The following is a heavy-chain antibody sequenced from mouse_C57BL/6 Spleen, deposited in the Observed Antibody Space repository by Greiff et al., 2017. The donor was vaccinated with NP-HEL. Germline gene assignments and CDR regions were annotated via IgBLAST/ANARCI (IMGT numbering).Heavy chain of an antibody. CDR3: ARGGHYYGSSPYYFDY. J-gene: IGHJ2*01. CDR2: IDPEDGET. CDR1: GFNIKDYY. D-gene: IGHD1-1*01. V-gene: IGHV14-2*01. Sequence: EVKLVESGAELVKPGASVKLSCTASGFNIKDYYMHWVKQRTEQGLEWVGRIDPEDGETKYAQKFQGKATITADTSSNTAYLQLSSLTSEDTADYYWARGGHYYGSSPYYFDYWGKGTTLTVSS.